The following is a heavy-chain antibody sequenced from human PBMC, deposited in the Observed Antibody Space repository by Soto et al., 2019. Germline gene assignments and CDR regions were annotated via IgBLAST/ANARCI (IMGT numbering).Heavy chain of an antibody. CDR2: FDPEDGET. CDR1: GYTLTELS. Sequence: ASVKVSCKVSGYTLTELSMHWVRQAPGKGLEWMGGFDPEDGETIYAQKFQGRVTMTEDTSTDTAYMELSSLRSEDTAVYYCATWVQLERLIIWFDPWGQGTLVTVSS. D-gene: IGHD1-1*01. J-gene: IGHJ5*02. CDR3: ATWVQLERLIIWFDP. V-gene: IGHV1-24*01.